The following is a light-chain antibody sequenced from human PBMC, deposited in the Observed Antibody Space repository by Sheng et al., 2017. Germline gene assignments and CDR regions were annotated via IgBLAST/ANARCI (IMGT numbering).Light chain of an antibody. CDR2: AAS. J-gene: IGKJ4*01. CDR3: QQYYSAPXT. V-gene: IGKV1-NL1*01. Sequence: DIQMTQSPSSLSASVGDSVAITCRASQGIRNSLAWYQQKPGKAPKLLLYAASSLESGVASRISGSGSGTDYTLTISSLQPEDSATXYCQQYYSAPXTFGGGTKVEIK. CDR1: QGIRNS.